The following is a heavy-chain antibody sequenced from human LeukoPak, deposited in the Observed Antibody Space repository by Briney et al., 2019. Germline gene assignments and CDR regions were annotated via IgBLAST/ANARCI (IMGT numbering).Heavy chain of an antibody. CDR2: IYYSGST. V-gene: IGHV4-39*07. CDR1: GGSISSSSYY. J-gene: IGHJ3*02. Sequence: SETLSLTCTVSGGSISSSSYYWGWIRQPPGKGLEWIGSIYYSGSTYYNPSLKSRVAISVDTSKNQFSLKLSSVTAADTAVYYCARRITMIGKDAFDIWGQGTMVTVSS. CDR3: ARRITMIGKDAFDI. D-gene: IGHD3-22*01.